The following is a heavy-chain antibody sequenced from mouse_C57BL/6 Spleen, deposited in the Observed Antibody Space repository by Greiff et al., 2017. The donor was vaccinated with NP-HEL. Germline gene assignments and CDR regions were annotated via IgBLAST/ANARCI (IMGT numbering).Heavy chain of an antibody. CDR2: ISSGGSYT. CDR1: GFTFSSYG. D-gene: IGHD4-1*01. V-gene: IGHV5-6*01. J-gene: IGHJ2*01. Sequence: EVQLQESGGDLVKPGGSLKLSCAASGFTFSSYGMSWVRQTPDKRLEWVATISSGGSYTYYPDSVKGRFTISRDNAKNTLYLQMSSLKSEDTAMYYCATGTGDYWGQGTTLTVSS. CDR3: ATGTGDY.